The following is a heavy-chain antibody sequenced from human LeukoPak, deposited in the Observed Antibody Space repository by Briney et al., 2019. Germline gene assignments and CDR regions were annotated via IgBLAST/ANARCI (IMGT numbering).Heavy chain of an antibody. V-gene: IGHV3-23*01. CDR2: ISGSGDNT. CDR3: AKGDLGWKEDY. Sequence: PGGSLRLSCAASGFTFSSYAMSWVRQAPGKGLEWVSTISGSGDNTYYADSVKGRFTISRDNSKNTLYLQMNSLRAEDTAVYYCAKGDLGWKEDYWGKGTLVTVSS. CDR1: GFTFSSYA. J-gene: IGHJ4*02. D-gene: IGHD1-1*01.